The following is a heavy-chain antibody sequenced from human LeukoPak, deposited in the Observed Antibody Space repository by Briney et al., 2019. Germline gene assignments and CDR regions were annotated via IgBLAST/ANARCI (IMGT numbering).Heavy chain of an antibody. D-gene: IGHD3-22*01. CDR1: GYTFTSYY. V-gene: IGHV1-2*02. J-gene: IGHJ4*02. Sequence: ASVKVSCKASGYTFTSYYMHWVRQAPGQGLEWMGWINPNSGGTNYAQKFQGRVTMTRDTSISTAYMELSRLRSDDTAVYYCARDRRVTYYYVSSGYYYFDYWGQGTLVTVSS. CDR3: ARDRRVTYYYVSSGYYYFDY. CDR2: INPNSGGT.